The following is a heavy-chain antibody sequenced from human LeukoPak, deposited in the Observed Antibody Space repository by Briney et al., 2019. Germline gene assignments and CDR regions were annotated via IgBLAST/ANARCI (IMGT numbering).Heavy chain of an antibody. CDR3: ARLGVPPIDY. CDR2: IYYSGST. CDR1: GGSISSYY. Sequence: SETLSLTCTVSGGSISSYYWSWIRQPPRKGLEWIGYIYYSGSTNYNPSLKSRVTISVDTSKNQFSLKLSSVTAADTAVYYCARLGVPPIDYWGQGTLVTVSS. V-gene: IGHV4-59*08. D-gene: IGHD3-16*01. J-gene: IGHJ4*02.